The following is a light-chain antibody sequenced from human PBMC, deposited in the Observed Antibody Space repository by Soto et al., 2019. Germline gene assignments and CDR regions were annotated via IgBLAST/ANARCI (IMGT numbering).Light chain of an antibody. Sequence: IVLTQSPATLSLSPGIRATLSFRASQSVTSTYLAWYQQRPGQAPRLLLYATSSRAIGVPDRFSGSGSGTDFTLTISSLEPEDFATYYCQHYGRSPMFGQGTKVDIK. CDR3: QHYGRSPM. CDR2: ATS. CDR1: QSVTSTY. J-gene: IGKJ1*01. V-gene: IGKV3-20*01.